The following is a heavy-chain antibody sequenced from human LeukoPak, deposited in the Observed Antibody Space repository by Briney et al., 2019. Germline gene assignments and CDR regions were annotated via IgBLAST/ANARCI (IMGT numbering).Heavy chain of an antibody. J-gene: IGHJ2*01. D-gene: IGHD6-19*01. Sequence: ASVKVSCKASGYTFTGYYMHWVRQAPGQGLEWMGWINPNSGGTNYAQKFQGRVTMTRDTSISTAYMELSRLRSDDTAVYYCAREFSSPYSSGWYDPQDWYFDLWGRGTLVTVSS. CDR3: AREFSSPYSSGWYDPQDWYFDL. CDR1: GYTFTGYY. CDR2: INPNSGGT. V-gene: IGHV1-2*02.